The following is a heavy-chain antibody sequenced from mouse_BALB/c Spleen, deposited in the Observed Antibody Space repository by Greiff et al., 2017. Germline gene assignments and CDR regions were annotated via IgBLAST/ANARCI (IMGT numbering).Heavy chain of an antibody. J-gene: IGHJ4*01. CDR1: GFTFSSYA. Sequence: VQLVESGGGLVQPGGSRKLSCAASGFTFSSYAMHWVRQAPEKGLEWVAYISSGSSTNYYADTVKGRFTISRDNPKNTLFLQMTSLRSEDPAMYYCARRGRAMDYWGQGTSVTVSS. V-gene: IGHV5-17*02. CDR3: ARRGRAMDY. CDR2: ISSGSSTN.